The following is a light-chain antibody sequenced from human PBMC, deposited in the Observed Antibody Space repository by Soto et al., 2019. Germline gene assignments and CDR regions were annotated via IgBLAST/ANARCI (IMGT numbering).Light chain of an antibody. Sequence: DIVLTQSPATLSLSPGERATLSCRASQSVSSYLAWYQQKPGQAPRLLIYDASNRATGIPARFSGSGSGTDFTLTISSLEPEDFAVYHCQQRSNWPITFGQGTRLENK. CDR2: DAS. J-gene: IGKJ5*01. CDR1: QSVSSY. V-gene: IGKV3-11*01. CDR3: QQRSNWPIT.